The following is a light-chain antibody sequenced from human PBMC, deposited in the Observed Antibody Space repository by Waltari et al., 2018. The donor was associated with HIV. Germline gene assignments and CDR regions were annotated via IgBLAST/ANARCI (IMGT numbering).Light chain of an antibody. J-gene: IGLJ2*01. Sequence: QSALTQPASVSGSPGQSITISCPGTSSDVGGHNYVSWYQQHPGKAPKLMIYDVSNRPSGVSNRLSGSKSGNTASLTISGLQAEDEADYYCSSYTSSSTLEFGGGTKLTVL. CDR1: SSDVGGHNY. V-gene: IGLV2-14*03. CDR2: DVS. CDR3: SSYTSSSTLE.